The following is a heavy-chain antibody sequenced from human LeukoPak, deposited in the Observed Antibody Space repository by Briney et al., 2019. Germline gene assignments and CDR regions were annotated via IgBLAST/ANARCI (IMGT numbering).Heavy chain of an antibody. D-gene: IGHD3-22*01. CDR3: AKDRDYYEGSGLGS. CDR2: ISGSGGST. Sequence: GGSLRLSCAASGFTFSSYVMSWVRQAPGKGLEWVSAISGSGGSTYYADSVKGRFTISRDNSKNTLYLQMNSLRAEDTALYYCAKDRDYYEGSGLGSWGQGTLVTVSS. CDR1: GFTFSSYV. J-gene: IGHJ5*02. V-gene: IGHV3-23*01.